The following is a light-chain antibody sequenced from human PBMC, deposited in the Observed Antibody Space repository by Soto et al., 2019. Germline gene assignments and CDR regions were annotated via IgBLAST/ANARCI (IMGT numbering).Light chain of an antibody. Sequence: QSVLTQPPSVSAAPGQKVTISCSGSTSDIGHNYVSWYQQLPGTAPRLLIYEINKRPSGIPDRFSGSRSGTSATLGITGLQTGDEAEYYCGTWDTSLSVVVFGGGTKLTVL. V-gene: IGLV1-51*02. CDR1: TSDIGHNY. CDR2: EIN. CDR3: GTWDTSLSVVV. J-gene: IGLJ2*01.